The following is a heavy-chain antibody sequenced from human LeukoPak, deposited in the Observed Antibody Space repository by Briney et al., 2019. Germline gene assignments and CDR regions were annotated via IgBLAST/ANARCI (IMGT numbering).Heavy chain of an antibody. CDR1: GGTFSSYA. CDR2: ITPIFGTA. V-gene: IGHV1-69*13. CDR3: AREPDSSGYSFDY. Sequence: SVKVSCKASGGTFSSYAISWVRQAPGQGLEWMGGITPIFGTANYAQKFQGRVTITADESTSTAYMELSSLRSEDTTVYYCAREPDSSGYSFDYWGQGTLVTVSS. J-gene: IGHJ4*02. D-gene: IGHD3-22*01.